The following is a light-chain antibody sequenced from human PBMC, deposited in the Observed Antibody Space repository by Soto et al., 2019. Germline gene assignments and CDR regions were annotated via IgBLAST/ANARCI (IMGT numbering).Light chain of an antibody. Sequence: QSALTQPASVSGSPGQSITIPCTGTSSDVGGYNYVSWYQQHPGKAPKLMIYDVTSRPSGVSNRFSGSKSGNTASLTISGLQAEDEADYYCSAYTTSSTLVFGGGTKVTFL. CDR3: SAYTTSSTLV. V-gene: IGLV2-14*03. J-gene: IGLJ2*01. CDR1: SSDVGGYNY. CDR2: DVT.